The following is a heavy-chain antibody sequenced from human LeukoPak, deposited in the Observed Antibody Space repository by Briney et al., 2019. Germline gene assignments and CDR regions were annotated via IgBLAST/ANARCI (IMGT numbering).Heavy chain of an antibody. CDR2: INPSGGST. Sequence: ALVKVSCKASGYTFTSYYMHWVRQAPGQGLEWMGIINPSGGSTSYAQKFQGRVTMTRDTSTSTVYMELSSLRSEDTAVYYCARGKDIVVVVGINWFDPWGQGTLVTVSS. V-gene: IGHV1-46*01. CDR1: GYTFTSYY. J-gene: IGHJ5*02. D-gene: IGHD2-15*01. CDR3: ARGKDIVVVVGINWFDP.